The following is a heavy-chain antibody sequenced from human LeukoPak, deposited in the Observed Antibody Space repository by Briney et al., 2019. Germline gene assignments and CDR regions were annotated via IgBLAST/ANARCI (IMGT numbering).Heavy chain of an antibody. J-gene: IGHJ4*02. V-gene: IGHV7-4-1*02. D-gene: IGHD2-15*01. CDR3: ARGLPRLMVVAATRLLDY. CDR1: GYTFTSYA. CDR2: INTNTGNP. Sequence: ASVKVSCKASGYTFTSYAMNWVRQAPGQGLEWMGWINTNTGNPTYAQGFTGRFVFSLDTSVSTAYLQISSLKAEDTAVYYCARGLPRLMVVAATRLLDYWGQGTLVTVSS.